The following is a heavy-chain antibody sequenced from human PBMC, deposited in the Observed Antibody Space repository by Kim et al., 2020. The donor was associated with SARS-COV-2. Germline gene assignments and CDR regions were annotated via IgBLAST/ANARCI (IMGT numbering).Heavy chain of an antibody. CDR2: KT. J-gene: IGHJ4*02. V-gene: IGHV1-3*01. D-gene: IGHD6-19*01. Sequence: KTRYSQKFQGRVSINRDTSATTAYRELSGLVSEDTAVYYCAREAVAGSFDYWGQGTLVTVSS. CDR3: AREAVAGSFDY.